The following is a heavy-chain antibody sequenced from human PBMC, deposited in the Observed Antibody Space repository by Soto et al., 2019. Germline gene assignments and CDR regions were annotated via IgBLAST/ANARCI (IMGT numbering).Heavy chain of an antibody. D-gene: IGHD3-3*01. Sequence: EVQLLESGGGLVQPGGSLRLSCAASGFTFSSYAMSWVRQAPGKGLEWVSAISGSGGSTYYADSVKGRFTISRDNSKNTLYLQMNSLRAEDTAAYYCAKDPYDFWSGYYVVDAFYIWGQGTMVTVSS. CDR1: GFTFSSYA. CDR2: ISGSGGST. V-gene: IGHV3-23*01. J-gene: IGHJ3*02. CDR3: AKDPYDFWSGYYVVDAFYI.